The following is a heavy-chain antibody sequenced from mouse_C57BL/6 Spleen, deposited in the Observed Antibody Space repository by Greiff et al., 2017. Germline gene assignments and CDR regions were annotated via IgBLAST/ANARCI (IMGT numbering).Heavy chain of an antibody. CDR1: GYTFTSYW. J-gene: IGHJ2*01. D-gene: IGHD2-4*01. CDR3: ARGMITPMYYFDY. CDR2: IDPSDSYT. Sequence: QVQLKQPGAELVMPGASVKLSCKASGYTFTSYWMHWVKQRPGQGLEWIGEIDPSDSYTNYNQKFKGKSTLTVDKSSSTAYMQLSSLTSEDSAVYYCARGMITPMYYFDYWGQGTTLTVSS. V-gene: IGHV1-69*01.